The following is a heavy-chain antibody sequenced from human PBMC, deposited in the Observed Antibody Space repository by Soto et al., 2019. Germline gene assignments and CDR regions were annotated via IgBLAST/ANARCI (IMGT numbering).Heavy chain of an antibody. J-gene: IGHJ6*02. V-gene: IGHV3-30*18. D-gene: IGHD6-13*01. Sequence: ESGGGVVQPGRSLRLSCAASGFTFSSYGMHWVRQAPGKGLEWVAVISYDGSNKYYADSVKGRFTISRDNSKNTLYLQMNSLRAEDTAVYYCAKDLYSRKAAARRMDYYYYYGMDVWGQGTTVTVSS. CDR2: ISYDGSNK. CDR1: GFTFSSYG. CDR3: AKDLYSRKAAARRMDYYYYYGMDV.